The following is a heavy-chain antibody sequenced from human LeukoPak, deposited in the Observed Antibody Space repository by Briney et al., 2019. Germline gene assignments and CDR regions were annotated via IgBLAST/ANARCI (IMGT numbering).Heavy chain of an antibody. J-gene: IGHJ3*02. D-gene: IGHD2-15*01. CDR2: IYTSGST. V-gene: IGHV4-61*02. Sequence: SETLSLTCTVSGGSISSGSYYWSWIRQPAGKGLEWIGRIYTSGSTNYNPSLKSRVTISVDTSKNQISLKLSSVTAADTAVYYCARVSRSNAAFDIWGQGTMVTVSS. CDR1: GGSISSGSYY. CDR3: ARVSRSNAAFDI.